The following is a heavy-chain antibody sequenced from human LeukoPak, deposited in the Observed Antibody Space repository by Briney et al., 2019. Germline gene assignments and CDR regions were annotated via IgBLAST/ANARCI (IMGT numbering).Heavy chain of an antibody. J-gene: IGHJ4*02. CDR1: GLSVSDNF. CDR3: ARGYCTSTSCYRNDITGTTDFDY. Sequence: PGGSLRLSCVVSGLSVSDNFVSWVRQAPGKGLEWVAVISNDGNNKYYADSVKGRFTISRDSSKNTLYLQMNSLRTEDTAVYYCARGYCTSTSCYRNDITGTTDFDYWGQGTLVTVSS. V-gene: IGHV3-30*03. D-gene: IGHD2-2*02. CDR2: ISNDGNNK.